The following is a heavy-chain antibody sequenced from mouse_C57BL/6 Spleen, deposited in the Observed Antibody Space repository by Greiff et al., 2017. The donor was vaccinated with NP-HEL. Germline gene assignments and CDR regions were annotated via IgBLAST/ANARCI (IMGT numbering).Heavy chain of an antibody. CDR2: INPSNGGT. J-gene: IGHJ1*03. V-gene: IGHV1-53*01. CDR1: GYTFTSYW. Sequence: QVHVKQPGTELVKPGASVKLSCKASGYTFTSYWMHWVKQRPGQGLEWIGNINPSNGGTNYIEKFKSKATLTVDKSSSTAYMQLSSLTSEDSAVYYCARVGSPRYFDVWGTGTTVTVSS. CDR3: ARVGSPRYFDV.